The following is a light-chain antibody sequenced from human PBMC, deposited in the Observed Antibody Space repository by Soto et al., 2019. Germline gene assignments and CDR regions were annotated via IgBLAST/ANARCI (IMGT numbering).Light chain of an antibody. CDR1: SSDVGDNNY. CDR2: DVT. CDR3: SSYTSSSTLYV. Sequence: QSVLTQPASVSGSPGQSITISCTGTSSDVGDNNYVSRYQQHPGKAPKLMIYDVTHRPSGISNRFSGSKSGNTASLTISGLQAEDEADYYCSSYTSSSTLYVFGTGTKLTVL. V-gene: IGLV2-14*01. J-gene: IGLJ1*01.